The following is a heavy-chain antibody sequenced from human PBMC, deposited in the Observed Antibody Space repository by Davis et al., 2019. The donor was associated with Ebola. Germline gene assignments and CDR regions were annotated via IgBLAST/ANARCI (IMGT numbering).Heavy chain of an antibody. CDR3: ARDQRGQWLVDYFDY. Sequence: PGGSLRLSCAASGFTFRSYSMNWVRQAPGKGLEWVSSISSSSSYIYYADSMKGRFTISRGNAKNSLYLQMNSLRAEDTAVYYCARDQRGQWLVDYFDYWGQGTLVTVSS. J-gene: IGHJ4*02. D-gene: IGHD6-19*01. CDR2: ISSSSSYI. V-gene: IGHV3-21*01. CDR1: GFTFRSYS.